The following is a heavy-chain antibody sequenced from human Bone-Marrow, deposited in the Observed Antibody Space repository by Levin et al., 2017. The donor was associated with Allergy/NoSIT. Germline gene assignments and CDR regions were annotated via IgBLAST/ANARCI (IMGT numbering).Heavy chain of an antibody. J-gene: IGHJ4*02. D-gene: IGHD4-23*01. CDR2: IYYSGGT. Sequence: PGGSLRLSCTVSGGSISNYYWSWIRQPPGKRLEWIGYIYYSGGTNYNPSLKSRVTISVDTSKNQFSLKLSSVTAADTAVYYCARVVYGGKGHFDYWGQGTLVTVSS. V-gene: IGHV4-59*01. CDR1: GGSISNYY. CDR3: ARVVYGGKGHFDY.